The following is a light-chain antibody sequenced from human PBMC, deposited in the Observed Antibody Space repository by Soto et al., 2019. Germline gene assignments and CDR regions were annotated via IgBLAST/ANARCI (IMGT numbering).Light chain of an antibody. V-gene: IGKV3-20*01. J-gene: IGKJ1*01. CDR2: GAS. CDR1: QSVSNNY. CDR3: KQYGSSGT. Sequence: EIVVTQSPGTLSLSPGERATLSCRASQSVSNNYLAWYQQKPGQAPRLLIYGASNRATGIQDRFSGSGSGTEFTLTIRRLEPEDFAVYYCKQYGSSGTCGQGTKVDIK.